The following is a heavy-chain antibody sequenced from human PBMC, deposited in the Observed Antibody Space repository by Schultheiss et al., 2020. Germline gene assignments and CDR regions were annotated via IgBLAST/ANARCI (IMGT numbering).Heavy chain of an antibody. CDR1: GFNFDDYA. CDR3: ARGRAGVMNEPFDY. V-gene: IGHV3-9*01. Sequence: GGSLRLSCAASGFNFDDYAMHWVRQAPGKGLEWVSGLSWHSGSVGYADSVRGRFTISRDNAKNSLYLQINSLRPEDTALYYCARGRAGVMNEPFDYWGQGTLVTVSS. D-gene: IGHD3-16*01. J-gene: IGHJ4*02. CDR2: LSWHSGSV.